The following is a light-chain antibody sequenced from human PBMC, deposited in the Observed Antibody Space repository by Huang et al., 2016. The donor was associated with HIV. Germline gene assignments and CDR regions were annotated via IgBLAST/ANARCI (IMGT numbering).Light chain of an antibody. V-gene: IGKV3-15*01. CDR1: HSVNSN. CDR3: LQYNDWPRS. CDR2: GAS. Sequence: EILLTQSPATLSVSPGDRATLSCGASHSVNSNLAWYQQRPGQAPRLLIYGASTRATGIPDRFSGGGSGTEFTLIISSLQSEDFAGYYCLQYNDWPRSFGGGTKVVIK. J-gene: IGKJ4*01.